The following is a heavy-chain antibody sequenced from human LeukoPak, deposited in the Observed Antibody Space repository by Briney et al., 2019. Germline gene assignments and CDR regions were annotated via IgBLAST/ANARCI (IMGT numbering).Heavy chain of an antibody. V-gene: IGHV1-2*02. CDR1: GYTFTGXX. Sequence: ASVKVSCKASGYTFTGXXXXXXRQAPGQXXXXXXWINPNSXGXNXAXXXXXXXXXTXDTSISTAYMELSRLRSDDTAVYYCARDQAMVTESYFDYWGQGTLVTVSS. J-gene: IGHJ4*02. D-gene: IGHD5-18*01. CDR3: ARDQAMVTESYFDY. CDR2: INPNSXGX.